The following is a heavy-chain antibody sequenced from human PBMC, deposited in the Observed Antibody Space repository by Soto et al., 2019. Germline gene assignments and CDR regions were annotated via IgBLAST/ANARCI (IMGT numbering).Heavy chain of an antibody. V-gene: IGHV4-61*01. J-gene: IGHJ5*02. CDR3: ARGYCGGGASYTPRDNWLAP. CDR1: GGSVNSDSYY. D-gene: IGHD2-15*01. Sequence: SETLSLTCTVSGGSVNSDSYYWSWIRQPPGRGLEWLGYLYNSGSTHYNPSLKSRVTISVDTSKNQFSLRLTSVTAADTAVYYCARGYCGGGASYTPRDNWLAPWGQGSMVTVYS. CDR2: LYNSGST.